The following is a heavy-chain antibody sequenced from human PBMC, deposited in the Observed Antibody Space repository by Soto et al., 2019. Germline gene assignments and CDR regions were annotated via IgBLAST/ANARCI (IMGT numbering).Heavy chain of an antibody. CDR1: GGSITSGGYY. Sequence: PSETLSLTCTVSGGSITSGGYYWDWIHQPPGKGLEWIGTVHSTGGTYYSPSLRSRVTISVDTSKNLFSLKMTSASATDTAVYFCAKREYSSRFGGLEIWGQGTAVTVS. CDR3: AKREYSSRFGGLEI. D-gene: IGHD1-1*01. CDR2: VHSTGGT. J-gene: IGHJ6*02. V-gene: IGHV4-39*01.